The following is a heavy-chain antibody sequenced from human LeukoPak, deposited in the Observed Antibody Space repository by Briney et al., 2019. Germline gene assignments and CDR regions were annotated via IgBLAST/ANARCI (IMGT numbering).Heavy chain of an antibody. CDR3: VIFVGF. Sequence: SDTLSLTCTVSGSISSSNFYWGWIRQPPGKGLEWIGSFYDSGGTYYNPSLKSRATISVDTSKNHFSLKLTSVTAADTAVYYCVIFVGFWGRGILVTVSS. CDR1: GSISSSNFY. V-gene: IGHV4-39*07. J-gene: IGHJ4*02. CDR2: FYDSGGT. D-gene: IGHD6-25*01.